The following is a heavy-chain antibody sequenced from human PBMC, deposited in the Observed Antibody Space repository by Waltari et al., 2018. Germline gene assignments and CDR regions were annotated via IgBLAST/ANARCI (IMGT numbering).Heavy chain of an antibody. J-gene: IGHJ6*02. CDR2: IYPGDSDT. CDR1: GYRFTSYW. V-gene: IGHV5-51*01. CDR3: ARELRINPTLYYGMDV. Sequence: EVQLVQSGAEVKKPGESLKISCKGSGYRFTSYWIGWVRQLPGKGLEWMGIIYPGDSDTRYSPSFQGQVTISADKSISTAYLQWSSLKASDTAMYYCARELRINPTLYYGMDVWGQGTTVTVSS. D-gene: IGHD3-10*01.